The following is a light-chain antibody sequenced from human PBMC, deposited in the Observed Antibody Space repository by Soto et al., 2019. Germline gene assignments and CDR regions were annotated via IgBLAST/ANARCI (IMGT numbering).Light chain of an antibody. CDR3: SSYTSSATYV. Sequence: QSALTQPASVSGSPGQSITISCTGTSSDVGAYNYVSWYQQHPGKAPKLIIYDASNRPSGVSNRFSGSKSGNTASLSISGLQAEDEADFYCSSYTSSATYVFGTGTKVTVL. CDR1: SSDVGAYNY. J-gene: IGLJ1*01. V-gene: IGLV2-14*01. CDR2: DAS.